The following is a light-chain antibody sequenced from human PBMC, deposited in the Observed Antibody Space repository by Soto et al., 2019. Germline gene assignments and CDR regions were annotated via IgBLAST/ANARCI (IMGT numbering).Light chain of an antibody. V-gene: IGKV1-5*01. CDR1: QTISSW. CDR2: GAS. J-gene: IGKJ1*01. Sequence: DIQMTQSPSTLSASVGDRVTITCRASQTISSWLAWYQQKPGEAPKFLIYGASSLESGVPSRFSGSGSGTEFTLTISSLQPDDFATYYCQQYSSYWTFGQGTKVEIK. CDR3: QQYSSYWT.